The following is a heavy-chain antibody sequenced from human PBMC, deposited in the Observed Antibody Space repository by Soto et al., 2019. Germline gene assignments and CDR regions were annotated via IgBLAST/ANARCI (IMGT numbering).Heavy chain of an antibody. Sequence: QVQLVQSGAEVKKPESSVKVSCKTSGGTFVRHVISWVRQAPGQGPEWMGKINPLSGIPNYAQKFQDRVNFGADTDSSTAYMELSSLRSDDTAVYYCATPACAATWCSPSHNLDHWGQGTLVTVSS. CDR3: ATPACAATWCSPSHNLDH. V-gene: IGHV1-69*09. D-gene: IGHD2-2*01. J-gene: IGHJ4*02. CDR1: GGTFVRHV. CDR2: INPLSGIP.